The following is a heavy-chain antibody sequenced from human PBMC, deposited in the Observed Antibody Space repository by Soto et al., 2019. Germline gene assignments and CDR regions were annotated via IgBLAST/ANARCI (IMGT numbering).Heavy chain of an antibody. J-gene: IGHJ4*02. CDR1: GFTFSDYY. CDR2: ISSSSSYT. Sequence: QVQLVESGGGLVKPGGPLRLSCAASGFTFSDYYMSWIRQAPGKGLEWVSYISSSSSYTNYADSVKGRFTISRDNAKNSLYLQMNSLRAEDTAVYYCARQRWLQSPFDYWGQGTLVTVSS. CDR3: ARQRWLQSPFDY. V-gene: IGHV3-11*05. D-gene: IGHD5-12*01.